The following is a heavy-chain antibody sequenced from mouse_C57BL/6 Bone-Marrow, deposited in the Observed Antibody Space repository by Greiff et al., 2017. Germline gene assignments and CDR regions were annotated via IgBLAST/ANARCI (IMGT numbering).Heavy chain of an antibody. D-gene: IGHD1-1*01. CDR1: GYTFTDYY. CDR3: ARKNYGSSPSLCDY. CDR2: IFPGSSST. V-gene: IGHV1-75*01. J-gene: IGHJ2*01. Sequence: VQLQQSGPELVKPGASVKISCKASGYTFTDYYINWVKQRPGQGLEWIGWIFPGSSSTYYNEKFKGKATLTVDKSSSTAYMLLSSLTSEDSAVYFCARKNYGSSPSLCDYWGQGTTLTVSS.